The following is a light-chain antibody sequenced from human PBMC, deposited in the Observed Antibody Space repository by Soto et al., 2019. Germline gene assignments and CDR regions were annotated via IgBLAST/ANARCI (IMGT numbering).Light chain of an antibody. J-gene: IGKJ1*01. V-gene: IGKV3-15*01. CDR3: QQYDNWWT. Sequence: EIVMTQSPVALSVSPWERATLSCRASQAIRSDLAWYQQKPGQAPRLLIYAASTRATGIPDRFSGSGSGTEFTLTISSLHSEDFGVYYCQQYDNWWTFGQGTKVDI. CDR1: QAIRSD. CDR2: AAS.